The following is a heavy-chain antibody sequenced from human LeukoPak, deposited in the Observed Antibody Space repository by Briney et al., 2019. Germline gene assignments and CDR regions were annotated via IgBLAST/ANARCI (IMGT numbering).Heavy chain of an antibody. D-gene: IGHD3-10*02. Sequence: SETLSLTCTVSGGSISPYYWSWIRQPPGKGLEWLGYIYYSGNTDYNPSLKSRVAISVDTSKNQFSLKPSSVTAADTAVYYCARSTGSTMFIDYWGQGTLVTVSS. CDR2: IYYSGNT. J-gene: IGHJ4*02. CDR1: GGSISPYY. CDR3: ARSTGSTMFIDY. V-gene: IGHV4-59*01.